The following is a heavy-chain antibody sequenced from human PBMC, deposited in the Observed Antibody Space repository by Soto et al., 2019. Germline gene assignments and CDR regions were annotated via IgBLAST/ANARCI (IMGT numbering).Heavy chain of an antibody. CDR1: GFTFSSYW. Sequence: EVQLVESGGGLVQPGGSLRLSCAASGFTFSSYWMSWVRQAPGKGLEWVANIKQDGSEKYYVDSVKGRFTISRDNAKNSLYLQMNSLRAEDTAVYYCARDLLGFKGYFDYWGQGTLVTVSS. D-gene: IGHD2-15*01. CDR2: IKQDGSEK. J-gene: IGHJ4*02. CDR3: ARDLLGFKGYFDY. V-gene: IGHV3-7*01.